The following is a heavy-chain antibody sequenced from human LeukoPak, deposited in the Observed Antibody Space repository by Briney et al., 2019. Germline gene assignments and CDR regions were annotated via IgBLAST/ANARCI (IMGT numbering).Heavy chain of an antibody. Sequence: ASVKASCKASGYTFTGYYMHWVRQAPGQGLEWMGWINPNSGGTNYAQKFQGRVTMTRDTSISTAYMELSRLRYDDTAVYYCARDDSWGDYSKRFDYWGQGTLVNVSS. CDR1: GYTFTGYY. D-gene: IGHD4-11*01. CDR3: ARDDSWGDYSKRFDY. J-gene: IGHJ4*02. V-gene: IGHV1-2*02. CDR2: INPNSGGT.